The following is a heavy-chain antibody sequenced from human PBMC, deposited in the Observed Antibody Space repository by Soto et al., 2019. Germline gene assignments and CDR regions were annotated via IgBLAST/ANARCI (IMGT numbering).Heavy chain of an antibody. CDR2: IKQDGSEK. D-gene: IGHD1-1*01. CDR3: ARGDWTDAFDI. V-gene: IGHV3-7*01. CDR1: GFTFSSYW. J-gene: IGHJ3*02. Sequence: EVQLVESGGGLVQPGGSLRLSCAASGFTFSSYWMSWVRQAPGKGLEWVANIKQDGSEKYYVDSVKGRFTISRDNAKNSLYLQMNSLKAEDTAVYYCARGDWTDAFDIWGQGTMVTVSS.